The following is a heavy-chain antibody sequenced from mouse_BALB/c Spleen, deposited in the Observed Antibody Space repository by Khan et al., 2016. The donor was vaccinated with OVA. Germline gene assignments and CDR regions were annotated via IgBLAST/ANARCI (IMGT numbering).Heavy chain of an antibody. CDR2: INTYTGEP. J-gene: IGHJ1*01. D-gene: IGHD1-1*02. CDR1: GYTFTNYG. V-gene: IGHV9-3-1*01. Sequence: QIQLVQSGPELKKPGETVKISCKASGYTFTNYGMNWLKQAPGKGLKWMSWINTYTGEPTYAHDFKGRFSFSLETSASTAYLQINNLKNEDTATDFYASGGYWYFDDWGEGTTVTVSS. CDR3: ASGGYWYFDD.